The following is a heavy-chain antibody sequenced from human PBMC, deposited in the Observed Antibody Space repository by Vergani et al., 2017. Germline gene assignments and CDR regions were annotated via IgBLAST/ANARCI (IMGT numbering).Heavy chain of an antibody. D-gene: IGHD6-6*01. CDR3: ARPRLKSIAARHDAFEI. Sequence: QLQLQESGPGLVKPSETLSLTCTVSGGSISRSSYYWGWIRQPPGKGLEWIGSIYYSGGTYYNPSLKSRVTISVDTSKHQFALKLSSVTAADTAVYYCARPRLKSIAARHDAFEIWGQGTMVTVSS. V-gene: IGHV4-39*01. CDR1: GGSISRSSYY. CDR2: IYYSGGT. J-gene: IGHJ3*02.